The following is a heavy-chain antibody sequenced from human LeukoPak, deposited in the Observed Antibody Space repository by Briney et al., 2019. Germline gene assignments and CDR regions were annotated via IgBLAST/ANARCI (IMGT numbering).Heavy chain of an antibody. J-gene: IGHJ5*02. CDR3: AREGVYYDSSGSGFDWFDP. CDR2: INSDGSST. CDR1: GFTFSSYW. D-gene: IGHD3-22*01. Sequence: PGGSLRLSCAASGFTFSSYWMHWVRQAPGKGLVWVSRINSDGSSTSYADSVKGRSTISRDNAKNTLYLQMNSLRAEDTAVYYCAREGVYYDSSGSGFDWFDPWGQGTLVTVSS. V-gene: IGHV3-74*01.